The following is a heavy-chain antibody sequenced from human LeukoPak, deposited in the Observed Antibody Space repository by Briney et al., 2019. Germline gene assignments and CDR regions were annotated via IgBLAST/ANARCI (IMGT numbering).Heavy chain of an antibody. CDR2: IHPGDSDT. Sequence: PGESLKISCKGSGYTFTNYWIGWVRQMPGKGLEWMGIIHPGDSDTRYSPSFQGQVTISVDKSISTAYLQWSSLKASDTAMHYCARSPWNYYDYWGQGTLVTVSS. J-gene: IGHJ4*02. CDR1: GYTFTNYW. V-gene: IGHV5-51*01. D-gene: IGHD5-12*01. CDR3: ARSPWNYYDY.